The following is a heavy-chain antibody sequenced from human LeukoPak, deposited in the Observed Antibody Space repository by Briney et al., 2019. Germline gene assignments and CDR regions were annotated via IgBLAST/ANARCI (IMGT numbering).Heavy chain of an antibody. V-gene: IGHV3-69-1*01. Sequence: GGSLRLSCAASGFTFTNAWMSWVRQAPGKGLEWVSYISRTTSYADSVKGRFTISRDNAKNSLYLQMNSLRAEDTAVYYCARGEGLLWFGELLPYYYYYMDVWGKGTTVTVSS. CDR2: ISRTT. CDR1: GFTFTNAW. CDR3: ARGEGLLWFGELLPYYYYYMDV. J-gene: IGHJ6*03. D-gene: IGHD3-10*01.